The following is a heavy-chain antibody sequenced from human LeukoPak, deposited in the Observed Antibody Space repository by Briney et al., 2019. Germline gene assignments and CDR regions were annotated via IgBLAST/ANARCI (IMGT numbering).Heavy chain of an antibody. D-gene: IGHD2-2*01. CDR3: AKEGDCSTTSCLTGGLDV. CDR2: IYTGGST. J-gene: IGHJ6*04. Sequence: GGSLTLSCAASGFILSSKYMSWARPPPGKGLEWVSVIYTGGSTYYADSVKGRFTISRDNSKNTVYLQMSSLRAEDTAVYYCAKEGDCSTTSCLTGGLDVWGKGTTVTVSS. V-gene: IGHV3-53*01. CDR1: GFILSSKY.